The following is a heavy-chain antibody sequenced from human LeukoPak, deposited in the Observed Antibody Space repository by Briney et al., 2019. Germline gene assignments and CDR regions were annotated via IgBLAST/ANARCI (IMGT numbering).Heavy chain of an antibody. V-gene: IGHV4-38-2*01. D-gene: IGHD3-22*01. J-gene: IGHJ5*02. CDR1: GGSISSGYY. CDR3: ARKGGYYYDSSGYTNWFDP. Sequence: SETLSLTCAVSGGSISSGYYWGWIRQPPGKGLEWIGSIYHSGSTYYNPSLKSRVTISVDTSKNQFSLKLSSVTAADTAVYYCARKGGYYYDSSGYTNWFDPWGQGTLVTVSS. CDR2: IYHSGST.